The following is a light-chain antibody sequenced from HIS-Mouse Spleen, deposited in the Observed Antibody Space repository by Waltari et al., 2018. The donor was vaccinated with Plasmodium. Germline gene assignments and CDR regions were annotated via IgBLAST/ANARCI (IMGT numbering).Light chain of an antibody. CDR3: SSYAGSNNLV. CDR1: RSDVGGYNS. J-gene: IGLJ2*01. Sequence: QSALTQPPSASGSPGPSVPISCTGTRSDVGGYNSVSWYQQHPGKAPKLMIYEVSKRPSGVPDRFSGSKSGNTASLTVSGLQAEDEADYYCSSYAGSNNLVFGGGTKLTVL. CDR2: EVS. V-gene: IGLV2-8*01.